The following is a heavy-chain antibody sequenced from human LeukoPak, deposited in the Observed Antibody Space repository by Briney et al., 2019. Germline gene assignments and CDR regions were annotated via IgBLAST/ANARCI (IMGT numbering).Heavy chain of an antibody. V-gene: IGHV4-59*01. CDR3: AREGAYSDRGAEY. CDR2: VYYSGST. D-gene: IGHD1-26*01. CDR1: GGSMSTYY. Sequence: SETLSLTCTVSGGSMSTYYRSWIRQPPGKGLEWIGYVYYSGSTKYNPSLKTRVTMSVDTSKNQFSLKLSSVTAADTAMYYCAREGAYSDRGAEYWGQGTLVTVSS. J-gene: IGHJ4*02.